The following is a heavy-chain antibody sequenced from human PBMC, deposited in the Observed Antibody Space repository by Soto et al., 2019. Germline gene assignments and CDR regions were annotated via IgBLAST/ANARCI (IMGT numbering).Heavy chain of an antibody. CDR1: GGAFSSDP. V-gene: IGHV1-69*01. Sequence: SSVKVSCKASGGAFSSDPIRCVLQTPGQGLEWMGGIIPIFGTANYAQKFQGRVTITADESTSTAYMELSSLRSEDTAVYYCARDLDIVVVPAAHYYYGMDAWGQGTTVTVSS. CDR2: IIPIFGTA. J-gene: IGHJ6*02. CDR3: ARDLDIVVVPAAHYYYGMDA. D-gene: IGHD2-2*01.